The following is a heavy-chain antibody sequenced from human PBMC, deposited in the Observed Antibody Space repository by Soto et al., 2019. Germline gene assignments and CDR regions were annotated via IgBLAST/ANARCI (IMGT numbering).Heavy chain of an antibody. Sequence: QVQFVQSGAEVKEPGASVKVSCKASGYTFTNFGIHWVRQAPGQSLEWMGWIIAGNGNTKYSQKFHGRVTITRDTGATTVYMELGSLIPEDTAVYYCARTYYYESSGSMASTFEYWGQGTLVTVSS. CDR2: IIAGNGNT. CDR1: GYTFTNFG. J-gene: IGHJ4*02. V-gene: IGHV1-3*01. D-gene: IGHD3-22*01. CDR3: ARTYYYESSGSMASTFEY.